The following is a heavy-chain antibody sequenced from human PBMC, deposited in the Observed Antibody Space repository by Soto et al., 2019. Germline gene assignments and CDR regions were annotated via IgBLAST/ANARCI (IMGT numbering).Heavy chain of an antibody. V-gene: IGHV1-69*13. Sequence: SVKVSCKASGGTFSSYAISWVRQAPGQGLEWMGGIIPIFGTANYTQKFQGRVTITADESTSTAYMELSSLRSEDTAVYYCARSSGGVFGIIIEGSNWLAPWGQGSLVTVS. CDR2: IIPIFGTA. CDR3: ARSSGGVFGIIIEGSNWLAP. CDR1: GGTFSSYA. D-gene: IGHD3-16*02. J-gene: IGHJ5*02.